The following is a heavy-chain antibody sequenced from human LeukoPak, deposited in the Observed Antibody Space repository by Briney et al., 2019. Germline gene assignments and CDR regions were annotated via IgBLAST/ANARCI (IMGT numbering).Heavy chain of an antibody. CDR3: ARVGVYSSGWTHHYYYYGMDV. Sequence: GGSLRLSCAASGFTVSSNYMSWVRQAPGKGLEWVSVIYSGGSTYYADSVKGRFTISRDNSKNTLYLQMNSLRAEDTAVYYCARVGVYSSGWTHHYYYYGMDVWGQGTTVTVSS. CDR2: IYSGGST. CDR1: GFTVSSNY. V-gene: IGHV3-53*01. J-gene: IGHJ6*02. D-gene: IGHD6-19*01.